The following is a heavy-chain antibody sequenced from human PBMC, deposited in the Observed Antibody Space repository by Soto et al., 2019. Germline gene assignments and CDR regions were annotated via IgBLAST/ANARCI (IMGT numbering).Heavy chain of an antibody. CDR3: ARGPLTLDGIGWYESLHY. CDR1: GDTFNTYG. Sequence: QVLLVQSGADVKKPGSSVKVSCKASGDTFNTYGISWVRQAPGQGLEWMGGIIPLFNTSDYSQKFQGRVTITADKSTTTVYMELISLTSDDTAVYFCARGPLTLDGIGWYESLHYWCQGTLVTVSS. V-gene: IGHV1-69*06. D-gene: IGHD6-19*01. CDR2: IIPLFNTS. J-gene: IGHJ4*02.